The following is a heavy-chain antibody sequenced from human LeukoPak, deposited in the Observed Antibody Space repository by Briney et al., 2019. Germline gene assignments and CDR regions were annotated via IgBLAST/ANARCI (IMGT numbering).Heavy chain of an antibody. J-gene: IGHJ4*02. CDR2: ISYDGSNK. CDR3: ARDPGGHCSSTSCYDGYFDY. D-gene: IGHD2-2*01. CDR1: GFTFSSYA. Sequence: GGSLRLSCAASGFTFSSYAMHWVRQAPGKGLEWVAVISYDGSNKYYADSVKGRFTISRDNSKNTLYLQMNSLRVEDTAVYYCARDPGGHCSSTSCYDGYFDYWGQGTLVTVSS. V-gene: IGHV3-30-3*01.